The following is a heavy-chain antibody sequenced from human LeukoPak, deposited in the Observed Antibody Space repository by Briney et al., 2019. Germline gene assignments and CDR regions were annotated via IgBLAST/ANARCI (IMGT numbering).Heavy chain of an antibody. V-gene: IGHV1-18*04. CDR2: ISAYNGNT. D-gene: IGHD3-10*01. Sequence: ASVKVSCKASGYTFTSHGISWVRQAPGQGLEWMGWISAYNGNTNYAQKLQGRVTMTTDTSTSTAYMELRSLRSDDTAVYYCARHRNMVRGVNNWFDPWGQGTLVTVSS. CDR3: ARHRNMVRGVNNWFDP. J-gene: IGHJ5*02. CDR1: GYTFTSHG.